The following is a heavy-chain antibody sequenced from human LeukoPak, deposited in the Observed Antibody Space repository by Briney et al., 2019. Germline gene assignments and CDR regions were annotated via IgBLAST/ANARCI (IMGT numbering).Heavy chain of an antibody. V-gene: IGHV4-34*01. Sequence: SETLSLTCAVYGGSFSGYYWSWIRQPPGKGLEWIGEINHSGSTNYNPSLKSRVTISVDTSKNQFSLKLSSVTAADTAVYYCARSAPPRGVVVLAAIGDYWGQGTLVTVSS. CDR2: INHSGST. CDR1: GGSFSGYY. D-gene: IGHD2-2*02. J-gene: IGHJ4*02. CDR3: ARSAPPRGVVVLAAIGDY.